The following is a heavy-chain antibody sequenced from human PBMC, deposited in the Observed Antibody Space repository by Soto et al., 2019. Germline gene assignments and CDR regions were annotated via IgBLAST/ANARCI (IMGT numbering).Heavy chain of an antibody. J-gene: IGHJ6*03. V-gene: IGHV4-39*01. CDR3: ARHMPYSSSSDRDYYYYYMDG. CDR1: GGSISSSSYY. D-gene: IGHD6-13*01. CDR2: IYYSGST. Sequence: SETLSLTCTVSGGSISSSSYYWGWTRQPPGKGLEWIGSIYYSGSTYYNPSLKSRVTISVDTSKNQFSLKLSSVTAADTAVYYCARHMPYSSSSDRDYYYYYMDGGGNGTTVTVSS.